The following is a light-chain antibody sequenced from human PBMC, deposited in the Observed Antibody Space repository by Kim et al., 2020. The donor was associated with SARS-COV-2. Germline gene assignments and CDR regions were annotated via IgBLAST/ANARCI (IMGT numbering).Light chain of an antibody. CDR1: QAISSN. CDR3: QQYNAWPLT. J-gene: IGKJ4*01. V-gene: IGKV3-15*01. CDR2: GTF. Sequence: VSPGERATSSCRASQAISSNLAWFQQKPGQAPTLLIFGTFTRASGVPARFSGSGSGTEFTLTISSPQSDDSALYFCQQYNAWPLTFGGGTKVDIK.